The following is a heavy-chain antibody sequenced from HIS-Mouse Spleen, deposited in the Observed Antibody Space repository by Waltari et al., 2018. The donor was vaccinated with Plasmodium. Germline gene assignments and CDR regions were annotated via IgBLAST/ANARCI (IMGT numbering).Heavy chain of an antibody. CDR3: ARLRYSYGYFDY. J-gene: IGHJ4*02. D-gene: IGHD5-18*01. CDR2: IYYSGST. Sequence: QVQLQESGPGLVKPSETLSLTCTVSGGSISSYYWSWIRQPPGKGLEWIWYIYYSGSTNYTPSLKSRVTISVDTSKNQFSLKLSSVTAADTAVYYCARLRYSYGYFDYWGQGTLVTVSS. CDR1: GGSISSYY. V-gene: IGHV4-59*08.